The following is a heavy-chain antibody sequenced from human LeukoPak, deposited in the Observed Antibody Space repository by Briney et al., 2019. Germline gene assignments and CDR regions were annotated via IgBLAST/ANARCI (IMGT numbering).Heavy chain of an antibody. CDR2: ISSSSSYI. J-gene: IGHJ4*02. D-gene: IGHD1-26*01. V-gene: IGHV3-21*01. CDR1: GFTFSSYG. Sequence: GGSLSLSCAASGFTFSSYGMNRVRQAPGKGLEWVSSISSSSSYIYYADSVKGRFTISRDNAKNSLYLQMNSLRAEDTAVYYCARAFPCSGRTEDPNYWGQGTLVTVSS. CDR3: ARAFPCSGRTEDPNY.